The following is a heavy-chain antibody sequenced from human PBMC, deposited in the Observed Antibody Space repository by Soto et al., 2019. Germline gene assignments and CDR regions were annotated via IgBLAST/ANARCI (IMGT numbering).Heavy chain of an antibody. V-gene: IGHV3-21*01. Sequence: GGSLRLSCAASGFTFSSYSMNWVRQAPGKGLEWVSSISSSSSYIYYADSVKGRFTISRDNAKNSLYLQMNSLRAEDTAVYYCARDMGPDSSGYYGGFDYWGQGTLVTVSS. CDR3: ARDMGPDSSGYYGGFDY. CDR2: ISSSSSYI. D-gene: IGHD3-22*01. J-gene: IGHJ4*02. CDR1: GFTFSSYS.